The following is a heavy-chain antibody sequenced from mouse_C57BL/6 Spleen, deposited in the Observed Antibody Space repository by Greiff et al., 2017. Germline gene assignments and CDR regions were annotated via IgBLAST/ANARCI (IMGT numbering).Heavy chain of an antibody. V-gene: IGHV5-17*01. D-gene: IGHD2-5*01. CDR3: ARPGYSNYLYAMDY. CDR1: GFTFSDYG. CDR2: ISSGSSTI. Sequence: EVQVVESGGGLVKPGGSLKLSCAASGFTFSDYGMHWVRQAPEKGLEWVAYISSGSSTIYYADTVKGRFTISRDNAKNTLFLQMTSLRSEDTAMYYCARPGYSNYLYAMDYWGQGTSVTVSS. J-gene: IGHJ4*01.